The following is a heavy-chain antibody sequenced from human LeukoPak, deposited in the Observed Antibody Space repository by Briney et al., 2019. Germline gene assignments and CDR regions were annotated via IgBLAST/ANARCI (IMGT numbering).Heavy chain of an antibody. Sequence: KTGGSLRLSCAASGFTFTSYSMNWVRQAPGKGLEWVSSISSTTGHMYYADSVRGRFTISRDNSKNALYLQMNSLRAEDTAVYYCARASWFGELRNFDCWGQGTLVTVSS. D-gene: IGHD3-10*01. V-gene: IGHV3-21*01. CDR1: GFTFTSYS. CDR3: ARASWFGELRNFDC. CDR2: ISSTTGHM. J-gene: IGHJ4*02.